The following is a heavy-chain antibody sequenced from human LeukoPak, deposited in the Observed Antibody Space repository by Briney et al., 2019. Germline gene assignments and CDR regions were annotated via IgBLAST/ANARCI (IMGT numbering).Heavy chain of an antibody. CDR3: ARQEYSSPRNENWFDP. D-gene: IGHD6-6*01. Sequence: SETLSLTCTVSGGSISSYYWSWIRQPPGKGLEWIGYIYYSGSTNYNPSLKSRVTISVDTSKNQFSLKLSSVTAADTAVYYCARQEYSSPRNENWFDPWGQGTLVTVSS. CDR1: GGSISSYY. V-gene: IGHV4-59*08. J-gene: IGHJ5*02. CDR2: IYYSGST.